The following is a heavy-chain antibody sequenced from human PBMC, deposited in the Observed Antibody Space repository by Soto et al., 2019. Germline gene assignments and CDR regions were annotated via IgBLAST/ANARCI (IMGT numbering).Heavy chain of an antibody. Sequence: SETLSLTCAVYGGSFSGYYWSWIRQPPGKGLEWIGEINHSGSTNYNPSLKSRVTISVDTSKNQFSLKLSSVTAADTAVYYCARPLSGIFDYWDQGTLVTVSS. V-gene: IGHV4-34*01. D-gene: IGHD3-10*01. CDR1: GGSFSGYY. CDR3: ARPLSGIFDY. J-gene: IGHJ4*02. CDR2: INHSGST.